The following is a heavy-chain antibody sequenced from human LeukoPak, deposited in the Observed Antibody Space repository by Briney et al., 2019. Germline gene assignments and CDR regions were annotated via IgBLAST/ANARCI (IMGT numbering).Heavy chain of an antibody. J-gene: IGHJ3*02. CDR1: GVTCSNYA. V-gene: IGHV3-23*01. D-gene: IGHD6-13*01. CDR2: ISGSGGST. CDR3: ADSSSWYSDAFDI. Sequence: GGSLRLSCAASGVTCSNYAMNWVRQAPGKGLKWVSAISGSGGSTEYADSVKGRVAISRDNSKNTRYRQMNSLRAEDTAVYHCADSSSWYSDAFDICGQGTRVTVSS.